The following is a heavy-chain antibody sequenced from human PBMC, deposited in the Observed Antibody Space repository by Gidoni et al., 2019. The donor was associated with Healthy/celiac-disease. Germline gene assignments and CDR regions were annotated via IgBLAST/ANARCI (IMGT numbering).Heavy chain of an antibody. CDR3: ANLMGDSGYYEV. D-gene: IGHD3-22*01. CDR2: ISGSGGST. Sequence: EVQLLESGGGLVQPGGSLRLSCAASGLTFSSYAMCWVRQAPGQGLEWVSAISGSGGSTYYADSVKGRFTISRDNSKNTLYLQMNSLRAEDTAVYYCANLMGDSGYYEVWGQGTLVTVSS. CDR1: GLTFSSYA. J-gene: IGHJ4*02. V-gene: IGHV3-23*01.